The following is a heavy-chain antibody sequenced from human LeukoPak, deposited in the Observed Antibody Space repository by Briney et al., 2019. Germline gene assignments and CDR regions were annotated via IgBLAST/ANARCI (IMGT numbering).Heavy chain of an antibody. V-gene: IGHV3-21*06. CDR1: GFSLSKYT. CDR3: ARDDYNDNIDY. Sequence: GGSLRLSCVASGFSLSKYTMNWVRQAPGKGLEWVSSISSGSTYIYHADSVKGRFTISRDNANNSLYLQMTSLRVEDTAVYYCARDDYNDNIDYWGQGTLVTVSS. D-gene: IGHD4-11*01. J-gene: IGHJ4*02. CDR2: ISSGSTYI.